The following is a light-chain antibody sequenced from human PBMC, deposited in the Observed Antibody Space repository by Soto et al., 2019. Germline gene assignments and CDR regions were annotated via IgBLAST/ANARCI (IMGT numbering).Light chain of an antibody. Sequence: DIQMTQSPSTRPASVGDRVTITCRASQSISNWLAWYQQRPGTAPKVLIYHASNLQSGVPSRFSGSGSGTEFTLTIRSLQPDDFATYYCQHYNSYSEAFGQGTKVDIK. CDR1: QSISNW. V-gene: IGKV1-5*01. CDR3: QHYNSYSEA. CDR2: HAS. J-gene: IGKJ1*01.